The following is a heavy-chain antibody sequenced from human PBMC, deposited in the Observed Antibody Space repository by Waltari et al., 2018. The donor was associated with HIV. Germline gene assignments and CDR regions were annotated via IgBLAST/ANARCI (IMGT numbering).Heavy chain of an antibody. CDR3: SHHLYIAVAGINYGMDI. CDR2: IYWNDDK. Sequence: QITLKESGPTLVKPTQTLTLTCTFSGFSLSTGGVGVGWIRQPPGKALEWLALIYWNDDKGYSPSLRSRLTITKDTSKNRVVLTMTNMDPVDTATYYCSHHLYIAVAGINYGMDIWGQGTTVTVSS. J-gene: IGHJ6*02. V-gene: IGHV2-5*01. CDR1: GFSLSTGGVG. D-gene: IGHD6-19*01.